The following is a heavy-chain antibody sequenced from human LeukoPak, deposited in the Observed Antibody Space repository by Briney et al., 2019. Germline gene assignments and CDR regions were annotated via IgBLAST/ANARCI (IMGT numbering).Heavy chain of an antibody. CDR2: ISSSSTYI. J-gene: IGHJ5*02. D-gene: IGHD3-22*01. V-gene: IGHV3-11*06. Sequence: PGGSLRLSCAASGFSFSDSYMSWIRQAPGKGLEWVSYISSSSTYINYADSVQGRFTISRDNAKNSLYLQMNSLRAEDTAVYYCARAEVVSYYYDSSGYYHHWGQGTLVTVSS. CDR3: ARAEVVSYYYDSSGYYHH. CDR1: GFSFSDSY.